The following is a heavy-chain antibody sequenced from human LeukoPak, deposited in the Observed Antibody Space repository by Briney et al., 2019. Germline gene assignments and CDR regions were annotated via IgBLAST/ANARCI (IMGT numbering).Heavy chain of an antibody. CDR1: GGSFSGYY. D-gene: IGHD6-13*01. V-gene: IGHV4-34*01. CDR3: ARKSIVTAGRKPYDF. Sequence: SETLSLTCAVYGGSFSGYYWSWIRQPPGKGLEWIGEINHSGRTNSNASLKSRVTTSVDMSKNQFSLRLSSVTAADTAVYYCARKSIVTAGRKPYDFWDQGTLVTVSP. CDR2: INHSGRT. J-gene: IGHJ4*02.